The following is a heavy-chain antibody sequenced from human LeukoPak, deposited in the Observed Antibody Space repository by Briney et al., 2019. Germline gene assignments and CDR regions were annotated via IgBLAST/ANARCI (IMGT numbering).Heavy chain of an antibody. Sequence: GGSLRLSCAASGFAFSSYSMNWVRQAPGKGLEWVSYISSSSSTIYYADSVKGRFTISRDNAKNSLYLQMNSLRAEDTAVYYCARGVTGHDAFDIWGQGTMVTVSS. CDR2: ISSSSSTI. CDR3: ARGVTGHDAFDI. CDR1: GFAFSSYS. D-gene: IGHD4-11*01. V-gene: IGHV3-48*01. J-gene: IGHJ3*02.